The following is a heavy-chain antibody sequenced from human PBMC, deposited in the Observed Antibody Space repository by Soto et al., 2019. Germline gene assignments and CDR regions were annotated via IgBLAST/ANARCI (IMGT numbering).Heavy chain of an antibody. CDR1: GGSISSSSYY. CDR2: IYYSGST. D-gene: IGHD6-19*01. CDR3: ARHQKLKNIAVAGFYFDY. Sequence: SETLSLTCTVSGGSISSSSYYWGWIRQPPGKGLEWIGSIYYSGSTYYNPSLKSRVTISVDTSKYQFSLKLSSVTAADTAVYYCARHQKLKNIAVAGFYFDYWGQGTLVTVSS. V-gene: IGHV4-39*01. J-gene: IGHJ4*02.